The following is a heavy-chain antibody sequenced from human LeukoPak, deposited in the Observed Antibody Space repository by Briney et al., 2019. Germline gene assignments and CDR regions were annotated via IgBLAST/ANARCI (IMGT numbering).Heavy chain of an antibody. CDR2: IKEDESEK. V-gene: IGHV3-7*01. Sequence: GGSLRLSCAASGFSFTSYWMTWVRQAPGKGLEWVANIKEDESEKYYVDSVKGRFTISRDNAKNLLFLQMNSLRAEDTALYYCARMRTYGVYWGQGTLVTVSS. CDR1: GFSFTSYW. CDR3: ARMRTYGVY. J-gene: IGHJ4*02. D-gene: IGHD4-17*01.